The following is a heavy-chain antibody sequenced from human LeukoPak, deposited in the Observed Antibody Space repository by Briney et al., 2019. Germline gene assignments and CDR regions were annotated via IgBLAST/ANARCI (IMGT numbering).Heavy chain of an antibody. CDR1: GFTFSGYG. CDR3: AKDGSSGWTRSFDY. J-gene: IGHJ4*02. Sequence: GGSLRLSCEVSGFTFSGYGMSWVRQAPGRGLEWVSSISGSGGSTNFADSVKGRFTISRDNSENTLYLQMNTLRAEDTAVYYCAKDGSSGWTRSFDYWGQGTLVTVSS. CDR2: ISGSGGST. D-gene: IGHD6-19*01. V-gene: IGHV3-23*01.